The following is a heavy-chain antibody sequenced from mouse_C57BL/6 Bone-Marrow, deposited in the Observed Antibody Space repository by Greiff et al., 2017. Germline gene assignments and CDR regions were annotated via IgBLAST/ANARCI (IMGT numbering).Heavy chain of an antibody. V-gene: IGHV1-72*01. D-gene: IGHD1-1*01. J-gene: IGHJ2*01. CDR3: ARGGVVTFDY. CDR2: IDPNSGGT. CDR1: GYTFTSYW. Sequence: VQLLQPGAEFVKPGASVKLSCKASGYTFTSYWMYWVKQRPGRGLEWIGSIDPNSGGTKYTEKFKSKDTLTVDKPSSTAYLQLSSLTSDDSAVYYCARGGVVTFDYWGQGTALTVSS.